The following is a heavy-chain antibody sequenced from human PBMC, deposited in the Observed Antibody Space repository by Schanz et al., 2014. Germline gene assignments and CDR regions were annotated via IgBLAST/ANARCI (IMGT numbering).Heavy chain of an antibody. CDR2: IRSKTYGGTT. D-gene: IGHD3-22*01. CDR1: GFTFENFP. J-gene: IGHJ4*02. Sequence: DVQLVESGGGLVEPGQSLRLSCTVSGFTFENFPMSWFRQAPGKGLERVGLIRSKTYGGTTEYAWSVIGRISISRDDSRSIAYLQMDSLKTEDTAKYFCTRGLGTMIVAVFDHWAQGTQVIVSS. V-gene: IGHV3-49*02. CDR3: TRGLGTMIVAVFDH.